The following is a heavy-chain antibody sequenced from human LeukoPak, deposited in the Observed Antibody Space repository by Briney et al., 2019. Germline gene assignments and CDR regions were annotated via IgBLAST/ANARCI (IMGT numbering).Heavy chain of an antibody. CDR1: GFRVSGYD. D-gene: IGHD5-18*01. Sequence: GGSLRLSCAASGFRVSGYDLNWIRQAPGKGLEWIAYISISSSNIHYADSVRGRFTISRDNSKNTLYLQMNSLRAEDTAVYYCAKAHLQLWSYFDYWGQGTLVTVSS. CDR2: ISISSSNI. V-gene: IGHV3-11*03. CDR3: AKAHLQLWSYFDY. J-gene: IGHJ4*02.